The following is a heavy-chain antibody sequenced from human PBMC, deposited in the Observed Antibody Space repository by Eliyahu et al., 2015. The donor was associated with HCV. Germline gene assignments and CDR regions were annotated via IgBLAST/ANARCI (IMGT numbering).Heavy chain of an antibody. J-gene: IGHJ4*02. Sequence: QLQLQESGPGLVKPSETLSXTCTVXGGSISXSTFXWGWIRXPPGKGLEWIGNIYYSGSTYYNPSLKSRVTISVDTSKNQFSLKLSSVTAADTAVYYCARHVKVAGLYYFDYWGQGTLVTVSS. CDR3: ARHVKVAGLYYFDY. CDR2: IYYSGST. V-gene: IGHV4-39*01. CDR1: GGSISXSTFX. D-gene: IGHD6-19*01.